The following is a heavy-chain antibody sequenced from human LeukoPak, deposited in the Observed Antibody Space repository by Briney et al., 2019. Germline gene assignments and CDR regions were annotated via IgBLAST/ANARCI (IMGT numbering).Heavy chain of an antibody. CDR1: GFTFSNYW. CDR2: INQDGSDK. V-gene: IGHV3-7*03. CDR3: ARDGEAPGVHFDY. J-gene: IGHJ4*02. Sequence: GGSLRLSCVASGFTFSNYWMDWVRQAPGKGLEWVANINQDGSDKYYVDSVKGRFTISRDNAKKSLYLQMNSLRADDTAVYYCARDGEAPGVHFDYWGQGTLVTVSS. D-gene: IGHD3-10*01.